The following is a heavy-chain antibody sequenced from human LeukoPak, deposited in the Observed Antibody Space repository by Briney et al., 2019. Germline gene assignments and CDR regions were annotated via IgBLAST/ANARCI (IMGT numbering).Heavy chain of an antibody. V-gene: IGHV3-72*01. CDR1: EFTLSDHY. J-gene: IGHJ4*02. Sequence: GGSLRLSCAASEFTLSDHYMDWVRQTPAKGLEWVGRTRNKANSYTTEYAASVKGRFTISRDDSKKILYLQMNSLKTEDTAVYYCTRIGGDYAVDYWGQGTLVTVSS. CDR3: TRIGGDYAVDY. CDR2: TRNKANSYTT. D-gene: IGHD4-17*01.